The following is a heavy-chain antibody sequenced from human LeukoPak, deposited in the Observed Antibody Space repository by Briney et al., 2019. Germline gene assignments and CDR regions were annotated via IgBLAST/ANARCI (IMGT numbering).Heavy chain of an antibody. CDR2: IIPIFGTA. D-gene: IGHD5-12*01. V-gene: IGHV1-69*13. CDR1: GGTFSSYA. J-gene: IGHJ4*02. Sequence: SVKVSCKASGGTFSSYAISWVRQAPGQGLEWMGGIIPIFGTANYAQKFQGRVTITADESTSTAYVELSSLRSEDTAVYYCARDLEVNSRGYDSDWGQGTLVAVSS. CDR3: ARDLEVNSRGYDSD.